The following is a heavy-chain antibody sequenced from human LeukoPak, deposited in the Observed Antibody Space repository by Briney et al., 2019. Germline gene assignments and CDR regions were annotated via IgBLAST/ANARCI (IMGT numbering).Heavy chain of an antibody. V-gene: IGHV6-1*01. CDR1: GDSVSSNSAA. J-gene: IGHJ3*01. CDR2: TYYRSKWYN. CDR3: ARDAQLETNAFDV. Sequence: SQTLSLTCPISGDSVSSNSAAWHWIRQSPSRGLEWLGRTYYRSKWYNDYAVSVKSRITINPDTSKNQFSLQLNSVTPEDTAVYYCARDAQLETNAFDVWGQGTMVTVSS. D-gene: IGHD1-1*01.